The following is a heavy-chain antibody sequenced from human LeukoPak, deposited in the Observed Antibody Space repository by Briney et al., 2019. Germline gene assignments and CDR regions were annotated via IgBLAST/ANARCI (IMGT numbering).Heavy chain of an antibody. V-gene: IGHV4-34*01. D-gene: IGHD6-19*01. J-gene: IGHJ4*02. Sequence: SETPSLTCAVYGGSFSGYYWSWIRQPPGKGLEWIGEINHSGSTNYNPSLKSRVTISVDTSKNQFSLKLSSVAAADTAVYYCARVRDGGWPWGLVYWGQGTLVTVSS. CDR3: ARVRDGGWPWGLVY. CDR2: INHSGST. CDR1: GGSFSGYY.